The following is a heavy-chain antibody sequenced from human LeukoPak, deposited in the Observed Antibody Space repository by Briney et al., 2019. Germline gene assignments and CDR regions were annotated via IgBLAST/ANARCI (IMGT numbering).Heavy chain of an antibody. CDR2: ITATTRST. CDR3: AKDPKGDYVGAFDF. Sequence: GGSLRLSCAASGFTFSDYVMHWVRQAPGKGLEWVSTITATTRSTSYADSVKGRFTISRDNSKRTLYLQMNSLRVEDTAMYYCAKDPKGDYVGAFDFWGQGTLVSVSS. D-gene: IGHD4-23*01. J-gene: IGHJ3*01. V-gene: IGHV3-23*01. CDR1: GFTFSDYV.